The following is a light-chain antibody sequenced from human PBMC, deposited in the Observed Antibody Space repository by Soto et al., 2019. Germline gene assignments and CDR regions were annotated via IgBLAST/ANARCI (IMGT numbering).Light chain of an antibody. CDR3: GTWDSSLSGGI. CDR2: ENN. J-gene: IGLJ2*01. CDR1: SSNIGNNY. Sequence: QSVLTQPPSVSAAPGQKVTISCSGSSSNIGNNYVSWYQQLPGTAPKLLVYENNKRPSGIPDRFSGSKSGTSATLGITGLRTGDDADYYCGTWDSSLSGGIFGGGTKVTVL. V-gene: IGLV1-51*02.